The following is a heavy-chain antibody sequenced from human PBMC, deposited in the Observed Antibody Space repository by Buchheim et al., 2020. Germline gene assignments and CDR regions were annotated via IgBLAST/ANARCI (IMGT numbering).Heavy chain of an antibody. V-gene: IGHV3-23*01. CDR1: GFTFSSYA. CDR2: ISGSGGST. J-gene: IGHJ4*02. Sequence: EVQLLESGGGLVQPGGSLRLSCAASGFTFSSYAMSWVRQAPGKGLEWVSAISGSGGSTYYADSVKGRFTISRDNAKNSLYLQMNSLRAEDTAVYYCARTYYYDSSGQRALDYWGQGTL. D-gene: IGHD3-22*01. CDR3: ARTYYYDSSGQRALDY.